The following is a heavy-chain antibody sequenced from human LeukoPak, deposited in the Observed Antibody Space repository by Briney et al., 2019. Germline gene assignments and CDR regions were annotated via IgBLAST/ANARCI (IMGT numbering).Heavy chain of an antibody. Sequence: GGSLRLSCAASEFSVGSNYMTWVRQAPGKGLEWVSAICKSGGSTYYADSVRGRFTISRDNSKNTLFLQMNSLRAEDTAVYYCAKDMESAYDCSGYYSPFDSWAQGTLVTVSS. CDR1: EFSVGSNY. J-gene: IGHJ4*02. D-gene: IGHD3-22*01. CDR2: ICKSGGST. V-gene: IGHV3-23*01. CDR3: AKDMESAYDCSGYYSPFDS.